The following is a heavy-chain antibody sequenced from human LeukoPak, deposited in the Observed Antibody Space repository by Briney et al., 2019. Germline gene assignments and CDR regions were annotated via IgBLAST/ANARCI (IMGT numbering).Heavy chain of an antibody. J-gene: IGHJ4*02. CDR1: GGSFSGYY. V-gene: IGHV4-34*01. D-gene: IGHD3-10*01. Sequence: SETLSLTCAVYGGSFSGYYWSWIRQPPGKGLEWIGEINHSGSTNYNPSLKSRVTISVDTSKNQFSLKLSSVTAADTAVYYCASIGVNYYSWFDYWGQGTQVTVSS. CDR3: ASIGVNYYSWFDY. CDR2: INHSGST.